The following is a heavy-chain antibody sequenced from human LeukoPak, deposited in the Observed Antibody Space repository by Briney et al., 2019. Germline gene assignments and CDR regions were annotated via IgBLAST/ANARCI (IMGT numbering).Heavy chain of an antibody. J-gene: IGHJ4*02. V-gene: IGHV1-24*01. D-gene: IGHD6-19*01. CDR2: FDPEDGET. Sequence: ASVRVPCKVSGYTLTELSMHWVRQAPGKGLEWMGGFDPEDGETIYAQKFQGRVTMTEDTSTDTAYMELSSLRSEDTAVYYCAPIARYSSGWELDYWGQGTLVTVSS. CDR1: GYTLTELS. CDR3: APIARYSSGWELDY.